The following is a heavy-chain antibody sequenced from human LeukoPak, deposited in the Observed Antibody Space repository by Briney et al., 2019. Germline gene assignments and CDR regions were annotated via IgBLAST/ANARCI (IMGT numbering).Heavy chain of an antibody. CDR2: INHSGST. V-gene: IGHV4-34*01. Sequence: PSETLSLTCAVYGGSFSGYYWSWIRQPPGKGLEWIGEINHSGSTNYNPSLKSRVTKSVDTSKNQFSLKLSSVTAADTAVYYCARGRYSSGWYLNYWGQGTLVTVSS. J-gene: IGHJ4*02. CDR3: ARGRYSSGWYLNY. D-gene: IGHD6-19*01. CDR1: GGSFSGYY.